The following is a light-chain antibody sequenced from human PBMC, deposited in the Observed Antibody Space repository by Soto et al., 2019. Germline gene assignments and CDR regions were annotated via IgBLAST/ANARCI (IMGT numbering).Light chain of an antibody. CDR1: QGLSTS. CDR2: GVS. V-gene: IGKV1-12*01. Sequence: DIQMTQSPSSVSASVGDRVAITCRASQGLSTSLAWYQQKPGKAPKLLIYGVSTLQSGVPSRFSGSGSGTDFTLTISRLQPEDFATYYCQQTITFPWTFGQGTKV. J-gene: IGKJ1*01. CDR3: QQTITFPWT.